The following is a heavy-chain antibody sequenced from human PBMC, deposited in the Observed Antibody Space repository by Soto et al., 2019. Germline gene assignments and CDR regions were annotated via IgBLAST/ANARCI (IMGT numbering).Heavy chain of an antibody. D-gene: IGHD3-3*01. CDR2: ISYGGSNK. V-gene: IGHV3-30*18. J-gene: IGHJ1*01. CDR1: GFTFSSYG. CDR3: AKDGTYDFSSGYYHH. Sequence: QVQLVESGGGVVQPGRSLRLSCAASGFTFSSYGMHWVRQAPGKGLEWVAVISYGGSNKYYADSVKGRFTISRDNSQNTLYLQMNSLRAEDTAVYYCAKDGTYDFSSGYYHHWGQGTLVTVSS.